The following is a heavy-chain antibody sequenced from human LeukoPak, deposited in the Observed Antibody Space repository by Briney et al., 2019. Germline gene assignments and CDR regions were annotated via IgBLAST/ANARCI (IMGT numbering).Heavy chain of an antibody. V-gene: IGHV1-24*01. D-gene: IGHD3-10*01. Sequence: ASVKVSCKVSGYTLTELSMHWVRQAPGKGLEWMGGFDPEDGETIYAQKFQGRVTMTEDTSTDTAYMELSSLRSEDTAVYYCATDGTYYYGSGSYYLFDYWGQGTLVTVSS. CDR1: GYTLTELS. CDR2: FDPEDGET. J-gene: IGHJ4*02. CDR3: ATDGTYYYGSGSYYLFDY.